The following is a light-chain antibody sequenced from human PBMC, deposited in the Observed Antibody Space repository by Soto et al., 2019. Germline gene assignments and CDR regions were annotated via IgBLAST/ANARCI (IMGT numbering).Light chain of an antibody. V-gene: IGKV4-1*01. CDR1: TTVLDSSKNKDY. Sequence: DIVMTQSPASLAVSLGERATINCKSGTTVLDSSKNKDYLTWYHQKLGQPPKLLIYWASTGEFGVPDRFSGSGSGTDFTLTISSLQAEDVAVYYCQQYYSTPRTFGHGTKVEIK. J-gene: IGKJ1*01. CDR2: WAS. CDR3: QQYYSTPRT.